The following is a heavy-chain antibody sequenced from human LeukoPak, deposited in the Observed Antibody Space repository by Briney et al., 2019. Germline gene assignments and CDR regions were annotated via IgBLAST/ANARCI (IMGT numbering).Heavy chain of an antibody. Sequence: PSETLSLTCAVYGGSFGGYYWSWIRQPPGKGLEWIGEINHSGSTNYNPSLKSRVTISVDTSKNQFSLKLSSVTAADTAVYYCAIPMSQYSSSSRRALHSQQYFQHWGQGTLVTVSS. CDR1: GGSFGGYY. D-gene: IGHD6-6*01. CDR2: INHSGST. V-gene: IGHV4-34*01. J-gene: IGHJ1*01. CDR3: AIPMSQYSSSSRRALHSQQYFQH.